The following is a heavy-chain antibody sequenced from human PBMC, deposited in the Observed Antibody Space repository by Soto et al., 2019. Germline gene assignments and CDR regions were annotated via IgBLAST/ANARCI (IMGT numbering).Heavy chain of an antibody. J-gene: IGHJ4*02. CDR2: INHSGST. V-gene: IGHV4-34*01. CDR1: GGSFSGYY. Sequence: SETLSLTCAVYGGSFSGYYWSWIRQPPGKGLEWIGEINHSGSTNYNPSLKSRVTISVDTSKNQFSLKLSSVTAADTAVYYCAREDDYSDDFDYWGQGTLVTVSS. CDR3: AREDDYSDDFDY. D-gene: IGHD4-17*01.